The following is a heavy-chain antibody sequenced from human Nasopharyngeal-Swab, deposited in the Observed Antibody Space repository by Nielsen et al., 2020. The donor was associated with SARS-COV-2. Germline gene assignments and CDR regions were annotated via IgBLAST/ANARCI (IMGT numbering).Heavy chain of an antibody. CDR1: GFTSSDYY. Sequence: GESLKISCEVSGFTSSDYYMSWIRQAPGKGLEWISHISSSGSSIYYADSVKGRFTISRDNAKNSVYLQMNSLRGEDTAVYYCARGYTGWGYWGQGTLVTVSS. CDR3: ARGYTGWGY. V-gene: IGHV3-11*01. D-gene: IGHD1-26*01. CDR2: ISSSGSSI. J-gene: IGHJ4*02.